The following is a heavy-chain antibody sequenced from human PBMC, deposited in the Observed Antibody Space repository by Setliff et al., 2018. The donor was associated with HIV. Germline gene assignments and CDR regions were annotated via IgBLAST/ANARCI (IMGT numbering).Heavy chain of an antibody. V-gene: IGHV4-39*02. J-gene: IGHJ5*02. CDR1: GASIGRRSDC. CDR2: FYYSWNT. D-gene: IGHD6-19*01. Sequence: LSLTCTVSGASIGRRSDCWGWIRQPPGKGLEWIGSFYYSWNTYYNPSLRSRVTISVDTSKNQFSLKLSSVTAADTAVYYCARDGYSSGWYIYSFDPWGQGTLVTVSS. CDR3: ARDGYSSGWYIYSFDP.